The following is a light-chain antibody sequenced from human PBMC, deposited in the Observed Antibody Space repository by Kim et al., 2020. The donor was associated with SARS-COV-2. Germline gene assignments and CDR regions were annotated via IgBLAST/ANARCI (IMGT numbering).Light chain of an antibody. J-gene: IGKJ1*01. Sequence: ASVRDRVTITCRASQGGRNALAWYQHKPGKAPKLLLYGASTLQSGVPSRFSGSGSGTDYTLTISSLQPEDLGTFYCQQSYGIPWTFGQGTKVDIK. CDR2: GAS. V-gene: IGKV1-NL1*01. CDR1: QGGRNA. CDR3: QQSYGIPWT.